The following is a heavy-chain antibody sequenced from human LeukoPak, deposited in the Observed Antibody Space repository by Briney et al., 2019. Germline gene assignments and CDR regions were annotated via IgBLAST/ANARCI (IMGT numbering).Heavy chain of an antibody. CDR2: ISSTTRTI. V-gene: IGHV3-48*04. Sequence: GGSLRLSCAASGSTFSSYSMNWVRQAPGKGLEWVAYISSTTRTIHYADSVEGRFAISRDNAKNSLYLQMNSLRAEDTALYYCTRDGGGHLGEWNYYYYMDVWGKGTTVTVSS. CDR3: TRDGGGHLGEWNYYYYMDV. D-gene: IGHD3-10*01. CDR1: GSTFSSYS. J-gene: IGHJ6*03.